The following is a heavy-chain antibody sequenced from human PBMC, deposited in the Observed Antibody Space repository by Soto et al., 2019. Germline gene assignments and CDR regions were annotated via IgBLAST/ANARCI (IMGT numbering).Heavy chain of an antibody. Sequence: QVQLVESGGGVVQPGRSLRVSCAASGFTFSSYAMHWVRQAPGKGLEWVAGISYDGSNKYYADSVKGRFTISRDNSKNTLYLQMNSLRAEDTAVYYCATKGGGLTVTTYYYYYGTDVWGQGTTVTVSS. CDR1: GFTFSSYA. V-gene: IGHV3-30-3*01. J-gene: IGHJ6*02. CDR2: ISYDGSNK. D-gene: IGHD4-17*01. CDR3: ATKGGGLTVTTYYYYYGTDV.